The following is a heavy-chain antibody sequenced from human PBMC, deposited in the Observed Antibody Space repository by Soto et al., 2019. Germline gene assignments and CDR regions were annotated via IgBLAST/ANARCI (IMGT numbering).Heavy chain of an antibody. V-gene: IGHV3-73*02. Sequence: EVQLVESGGGLVQPGGSLKLSCAASGFTFSGSAMHWVRQASGKGLEWVGRIRSRANSYATAYAASVQGRFTISRDDSKKTDYLQMNSLKTEDTAVYDCTAQGIAAAAPFHDPWGMDVWGQGTTVTVSS. CDR2: IRSRANSYAT. CDR1: GFTFSGSA. CDR3: TAQGIAAAAPFHDPWGMDV. D-gene: IGHD6-13*01. J-gene: IGHJ6*02.